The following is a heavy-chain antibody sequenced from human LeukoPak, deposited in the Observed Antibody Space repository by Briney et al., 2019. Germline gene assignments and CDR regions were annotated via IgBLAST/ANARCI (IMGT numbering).Heavy chain of an antibody. V-gene: IGHV3-23*01. CDR1: GFTFSSYA. CDR3: AKPPMLRVGATPGYFDY. Sequence: GGSLRLSCAASGFTFSSYAMSWVRQAPGKGLEWVSGISGTGGSTYYADSVKGRFTISRDNSKHTLYMQMNSLRAEDTAVYYCAKPPMLRVGATPGYFDYWGQGTLVTVSS. D-gene: IGHD1-26*01. J-gene: IGHJ4*02. CDR2: ISGTGGST.